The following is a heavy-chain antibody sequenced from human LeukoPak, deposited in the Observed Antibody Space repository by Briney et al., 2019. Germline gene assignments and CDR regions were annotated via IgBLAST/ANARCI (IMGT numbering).Heavy chain of an antibody. D-gene: IGHD3-16*02. V-gene: IGHV3-30*04. CDR1: GFTFSGHA. CDR3: ARDRVKVFDY. Sequence: GGSLRLSCAASGFTFSGHAMHWVRQAPGKGLEWVAVISYDGSNKYYADSVKGRFTISRDNSKNTLYLQMNSLRAEDTAVYYCARDRVKVFDYWGQGTLVTVSS. J-gene: IGHJ4*02. CDR2: ISYDGSNK.